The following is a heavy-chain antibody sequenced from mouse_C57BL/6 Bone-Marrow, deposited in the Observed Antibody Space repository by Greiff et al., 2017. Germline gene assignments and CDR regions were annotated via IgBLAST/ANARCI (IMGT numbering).Heavy chain of an antibody. V-gene: IGHV5-9-1*02. CDR2: ISSGGDYI. CDR1: GFTFSSYA. CDR3: TRGPITTVVDWYFDV. J-gene: IGHJ1*03. Sequence: DVQLVESGAGLVKPGGSLKLSCAASGFTFSSYAMSWVRQTPEKRLEWVAYISSGGDYIYYADTVKGRFTISRDNARNTLYLQMSSLKSEDTAMYYCTRGPITTVVDWYFDVWGTGTTVTVSS. D-gene: IGHD1-1*01.